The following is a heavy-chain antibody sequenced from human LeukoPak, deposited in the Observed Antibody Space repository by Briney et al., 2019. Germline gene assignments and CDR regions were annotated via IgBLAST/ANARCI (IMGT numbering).Heavy chain of an antibody. CDR2: INHSGST. D-gene: IGHD1-26*01. CDR3: ARMGVGATADAFDI. V-gene: IGHV4-34*01. CDR1: GVSFSGYY. J-gene: IGHJ3*02. Sequence: SETLSLTCAVYGVSFSGYYWSWIRQPPGKGLEWIGEINHSGSTNYNPSLKSRVTISVDTSKNQFSLKLSSVTAADTAVYYCARMGVGATADAFDIWGQGTMVTVSS.